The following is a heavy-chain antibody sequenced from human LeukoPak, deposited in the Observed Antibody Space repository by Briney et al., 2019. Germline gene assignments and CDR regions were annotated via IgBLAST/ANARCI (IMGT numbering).Heavy chain of an antibody. V-gene: IGHV1-58*02. D-gene: IGHD3-22*01. CDR3: AADGSSGYYRRDYAFDI. J-gene: IGHJ3*02. Sequence: SVTVSFTSSVFTFINSAMQWVRQPRGQRLGWIGWSVVGSGNTNYAQKFQERVTITRDMSTRTGYMELSSLRSEDTAVYYCAADGSSGYYRRDYAFDIWGQGTVVTVSS. CDR1: VFTFINSA. CDR2: SVVGSGNT.